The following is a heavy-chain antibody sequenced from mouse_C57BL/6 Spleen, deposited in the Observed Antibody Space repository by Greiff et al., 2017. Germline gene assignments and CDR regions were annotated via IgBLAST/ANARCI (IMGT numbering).Heavy chain of an antibody. V-gene: IGHV5-6*01. D-gene: IGHD2-4*01. CDR2: ISSGGSYT. Sequence: DVQLVESGGGLVKPGGSLKLSCAASGFTFSSYGMSWVRQTPDKRLEWVATISSGGSYTYYPDSVKGRFTISRDNAKNTLYLQMSSLKSEDTAMYYCARADYDRGGFAYWGQGTLGTVSA. CDR1: GFTFSSYG. CDR3: ARADYDRGGFAY. J-gene: IGHJ3*01.